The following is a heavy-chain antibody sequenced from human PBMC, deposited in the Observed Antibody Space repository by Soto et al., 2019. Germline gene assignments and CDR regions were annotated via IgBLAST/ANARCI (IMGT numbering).Heavy chain of an antibody. D-gene: IGHD6-19*01. CDR3: ARFARSGWFFDY. V-gene: IGHV1-8*01. J-gene: IGHJ4*02. CDR2: MNPNSGST. Sequence: QVQLVQSGAEVKKPGASVKVSCKASGYTFTNYDINWVRQATGQGLEWMGWMNPNSGSTGYTQKFQGRVTMTRNTSISTGYMELSSLRSEDTAVYYCARFARSGWFFDYWGQGTQVTVSS. CDR1: GYTFTNYD.